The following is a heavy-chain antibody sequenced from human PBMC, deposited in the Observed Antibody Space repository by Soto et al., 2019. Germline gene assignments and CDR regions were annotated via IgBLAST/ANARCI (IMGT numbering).Heavy chain of an antibody. J-gene: IGHJ6*03. D-gene: IGHD2-15*01. CDR3: ARGPRYCSGYSCDYYMDV. CDR1: GFTFSSYA. Sequence: EVQLLESGRGLVQPGGSLRLSCAASGFTFSSYAMSWVRQAPGKGLEWVSAISGSAATTFYADSVKGRFTVSRDNSKNTLYLQMNSLRAEDTAVYYCARGPRYCSGYSCDYYMDVWGKGTTVTVSS. CDR2: ISGSAATT. V-gene: IGHV3-23*01.